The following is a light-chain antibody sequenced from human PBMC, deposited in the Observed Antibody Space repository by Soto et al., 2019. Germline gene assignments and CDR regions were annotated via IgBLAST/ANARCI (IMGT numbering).Light chain of an antibody. J-gene: IGKJ4*01. CDR1: QSVLSGSNNKNY. CDR2: WAS. V-gene: IGKV4-1*01. CDR3: QQYYGSPLT. Sequence: DIVMTQSPDSLAVSLGERATINCKSGQSVLSGSNNKNYLAWFQQKPGQPPKLLIYWASTRESGVPDRFSGSGSGTDFTLTISSLQAEDVAVYYCQQYYGSPLTFGGGTKVEIK.